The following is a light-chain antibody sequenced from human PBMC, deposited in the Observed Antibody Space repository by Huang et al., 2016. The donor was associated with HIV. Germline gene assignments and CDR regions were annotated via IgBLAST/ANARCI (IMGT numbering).Light chain of an antibody. CDR1: QSIGSSS. V-gene: IGKV3-20*01. Sequence: EIVLTQSPGTLSLSPGERATLSCRASQSIGSSSLAWYQQKTGQSPRLVMSCASNWATGIPDRFSGSGSGTDFTLSIDRLEPEDFAVYYCHQYGRSPKTFGQGTKLEIK. J-gene: IGKJ2*01. CDR3: HQYGRSPKT. CDR2: CAS.